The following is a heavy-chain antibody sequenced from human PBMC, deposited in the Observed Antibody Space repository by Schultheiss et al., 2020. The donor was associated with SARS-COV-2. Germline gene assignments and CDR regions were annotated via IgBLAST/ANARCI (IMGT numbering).Heavy chain of an antibody. D-gene: IGHD4-17*01. CDR2: INHSGST. CDR3: ARVAVTTGWFDP. V-gene: IGHV4-34*01. J-gene: IGHJ5*02. Sequence: GSLRLSCAVYGGSFSGYYWSWIRQPPGKGLEWIGEINHSGSTNYNPSLKSRVTISVDTSKNQFSLKLSSVTAADTGVYYCARVAVTTGWFDPWGQGTLVTVSS. CDR1: GGSFSGYY.